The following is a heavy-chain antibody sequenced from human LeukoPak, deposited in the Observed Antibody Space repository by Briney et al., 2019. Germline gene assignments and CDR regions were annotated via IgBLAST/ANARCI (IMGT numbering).Heavy chain of an antibody. D-gene: IGHD3-10*01. CDR1: GFTFSSYG. Sequence: PGGSLRLSCAASGFTFSSYGMPWVRQAPGKGLEWVAVISYDGSNKYYADSVKGRFTISRDNSKNTLYLQMNSLRAEDTAVYYCAKDQFSYGSGSDYGMDVWGQGTTVTVSS. V-gene: IGHV3-30*18. CDR2: ISYDGSNK. J-gene: IGHJ6*02. CDR3: AKDQFSYGSGSDYGMDV.